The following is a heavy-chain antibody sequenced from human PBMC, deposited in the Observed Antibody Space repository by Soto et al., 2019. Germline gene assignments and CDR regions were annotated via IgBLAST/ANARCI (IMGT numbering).Heavy chain of an antibody. CDR3: ARDTMVRGFITSVGLHYYYYGMDV. D-gene: IGHD3-10*01. J-gene: IGHJ6*01. Sequence: QVQLVQSGAEVKKPGASVKVSCKASGYTFTSYGISWVRQAPGQGLEWMGWISAYNGNTNYAQKLQGRVTMTTNTSTSTAYLELRSLGYDDAAVYFCARDTMVRGFITSVGLHYYYYGMDVWGQGTTVTVSS. CDR1: GYTFTSYG. V-gene: IGHV1-18*01. CDR2: ISAYNGNT.